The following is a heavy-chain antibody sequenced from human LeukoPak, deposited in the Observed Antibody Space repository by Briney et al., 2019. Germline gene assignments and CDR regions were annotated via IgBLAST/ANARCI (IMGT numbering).Heavy chain of an antibody. D-gene: IGHD6-19*01. Sequence: ASVKVSCKASGYTLTGYYMHWVRQAPGQGLEWMGWINPNSGGTNYAQKFQGRVTMTRDTSISTAYMELSRLRSDDTAVYYCARERIAVAYFDYWGQGTLVTVSS. CDR2: INPNSGGT. V-gene: IGHV1-2*02. CDR3: ARERIAVAYFDY. CDR1: GYTLTGYY. J-gene: IGHJ4*02.